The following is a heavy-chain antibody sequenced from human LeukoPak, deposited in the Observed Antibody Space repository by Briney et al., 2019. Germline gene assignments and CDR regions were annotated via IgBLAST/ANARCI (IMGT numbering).Heavy chain of an antibody. J-gene: IGHJ4*02. D-gene: IGHD3-22*01. CDR1: GFTFSSYG. CDR2: ISYDGCNK. Sequence: GRSLRLSCAASGFTFSSYGMHWVRQAPGKGLEWVAVISYDGCNKYYAESVKGRFTISRDNSKNTLYLQMNSLRPEDTAVYYCAKDQYDSNGSDYWGQGTLVTVSS. V-gene: IGHV3-30*18. CDR3: AKDQYDSNGSDY.